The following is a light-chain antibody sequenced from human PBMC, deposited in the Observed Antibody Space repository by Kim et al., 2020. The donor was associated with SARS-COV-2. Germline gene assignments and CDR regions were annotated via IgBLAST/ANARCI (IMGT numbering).Light chain of an antibody. V-gene: IGLV2-8*01. CDR2: EVI. CDR1: SSDVGAYNY. Sequence: QSALTQPPSASGSPGHSVTISCTGTSSDVGAYNYISWYLQHPGKAPKLIIYEVIKRPSGVPDRFFGSKSGNTASLTVSGLQAENEADYYFSSYAGSNNVIFGGGTQLTV. J-gene: IGLJ2*01. CDR3: SSYAGSNNVI.